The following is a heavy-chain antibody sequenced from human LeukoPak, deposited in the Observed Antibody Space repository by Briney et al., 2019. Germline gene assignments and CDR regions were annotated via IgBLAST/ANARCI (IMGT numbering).Heavy chain of an antibody. D-gene: IGHD3-10*01. V-gene: IGHV3-9*01. CDR1: GFTFDVYG. Sequence: SVTLACAASGFTFDVYGMRWVRHARGRGLEWVSGISLNSGSIGYADSVKGRFTISRDNAKNSLYLQMNSLRAEDTALYYCAKDNFRGVTLKYYFDYGGQGTLVTVSS. J-gene: IGHJ4*02. CDR3: AKDNFRGVTLKYYFDY. CDR2: ISLNSGSI.